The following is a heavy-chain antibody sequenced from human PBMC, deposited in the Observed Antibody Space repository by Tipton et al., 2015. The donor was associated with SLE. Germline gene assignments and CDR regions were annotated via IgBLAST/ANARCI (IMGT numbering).Heavy chain of an antibody. J-gene: IGHJ4*02. Sequence: SLRLSCAASGFTVSSNHMSWVRQAPGKGLEWVSVIYSGGSTYYADSVKGRFTISRDNSKNTLYLQMNSLRAEDTAVYYCAKGGVVVIAPFDYWGQGTLVTVSS. CDR2: IYSGGST. CDR3: AKGGVVVIAPFDY. D-gene: IGHD2-21*01. CDR1: GFTVSSNH. V-gene: IGHV3-66*01.